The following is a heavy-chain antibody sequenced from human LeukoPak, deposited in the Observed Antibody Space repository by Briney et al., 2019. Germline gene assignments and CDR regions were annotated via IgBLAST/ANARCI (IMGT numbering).Heavy chain of an antibody. Sequence: SGTLSLTCTVSGGSISSGGYYWSWIRQHPGKGLEWIGYIYYSGSTYYNPSLKSRVTISVDTSKNQFSLKLSSVTAADTAVYYCARTYYGDYSSWFDPWGQGTLVTVSS. CDR1: GGSISSGGYY. CDR3: ARTYYGDYSSWFDP. V-gene: IGHV4-31*03. CDR2: IYYSGST. J-gene: IGHJ5*02. D-gene: IGHD4-17*01.